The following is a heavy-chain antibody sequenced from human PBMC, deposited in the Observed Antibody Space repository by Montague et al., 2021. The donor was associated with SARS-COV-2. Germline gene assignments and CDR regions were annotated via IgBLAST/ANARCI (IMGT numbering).Heavy chain of an antibody. CDR2: IGIGGDT. CDR3: ARGGDWSSSSLPDY. CDR1: GFTFGGYD. V-gene: IGHV3-13*04. J-gene: IGHJ4*02. D-gene: IGHD2-21*01. Sequence: SLRLSCAASGFTFGGYDMNWVRQAPGKGLEWVSAIGIGGDTYYLGPVKGRFIISRENAKNSLYLQMNSLRVGDTAVYCCARGGDWSSSSLPDYWGQGTLVTVSS.